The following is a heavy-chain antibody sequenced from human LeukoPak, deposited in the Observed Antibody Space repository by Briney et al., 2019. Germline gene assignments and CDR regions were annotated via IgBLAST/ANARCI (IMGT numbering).Heavy chain of an antibody. Sequence: SETLSLTCAVYGGSFSGYYWSWIRQPPGKGLEWIGEINHSGSTNYNPSLKSRVTISVDTSKNQFSLKLSSVTAADTAVYYCARLARGGRPHYFDYWGQGTLVTVSS. CDR1: GGSFSGYY. CDR3: ARLARGGRPHYFDY. CDR2: INHSGST. J-gene: IGHJ4*02. V-gene: IGHV4-34*01. D-gene: IGHD2-15*01.